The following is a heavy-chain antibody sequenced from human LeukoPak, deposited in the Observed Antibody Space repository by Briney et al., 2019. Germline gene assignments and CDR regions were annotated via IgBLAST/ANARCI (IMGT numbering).Heavy chain of an antibody. J-gene: IGHJ5*02. Sequence: GGTLRLSCAASGFTFSNYGLSWVRQAPGKGLEWVSGITGSGGSTYYADSVKGRFTISRDNAKNSLYLQMNGLRAEDTAVYYCARRRDPGIAVAGKNWFDPWGQGTLVTVSS. CDR2: ITGSGGST. CDR1: GFTFSNYG. CDR3: ARRRDPGIAVAGKNWFDP. V-gene: IGHV3-21*01. D-gene: IGHD6-19*01.